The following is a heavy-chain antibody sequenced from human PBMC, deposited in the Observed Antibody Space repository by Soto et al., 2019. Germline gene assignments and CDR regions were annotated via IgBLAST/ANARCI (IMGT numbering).Heavy chain of an antibody. Sequence: ASVKVSCKASGYTFTSYGISWVRQAPGQGLEWMGWISAYNGNTNYAQKLQGRVTMTTDTSTSTAYMELRSLRSDDTAVYYCARELTSGWLDYYYYGMDVRGQGTTVTVSS. CDR2: ISAYNGNT. CDR1: GYTFTSYG. D-gene: IGHD6-19*01. J-gene: IGHJ6*02. V-gene: IGHV1-18*01. CDR3: ARELTSGWLDYYYYGMDV.